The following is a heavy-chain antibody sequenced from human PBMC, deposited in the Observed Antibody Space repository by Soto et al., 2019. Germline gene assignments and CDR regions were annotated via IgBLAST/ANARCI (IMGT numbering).Heavy chain of an antibody. D-gene: IGHD4-17*01. CDR3: ARDSGETTVAFGMDV. Sequence: QVQLVQSGAEVKKPGSSVKVSCKASGGTFSSYAISWVRQAPGQGLEWMGGIIPIFGTANYAQKCQGRVTTTADESTSTAYMELRSLRSGDTAVYYCARDSGETTVAFGMDVWGQGTTVTVSS. CDR1: GGTFSSYA. CDR2: IIPIFGTA. V-gene: IGHV1-69*01. J-gene: IGHJ6*02.